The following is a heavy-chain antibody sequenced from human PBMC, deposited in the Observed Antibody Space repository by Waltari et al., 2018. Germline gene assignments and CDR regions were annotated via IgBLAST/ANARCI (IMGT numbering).Heavy chain of an antibody. CDR2: INGDGDKA. CDR1: GFSVGDYI. Sequence: ARLEESGGGSVQVGGSLRLSCRVSGFSVGDYIFHWLRQVPGKGLEWVALINGDGDKAFSAGSVKGRFTISNDKRTNSLFLQMDSLRRDDTGFYFCAKQLYCGDNCYGNYFDYLGQGTLVTVSS. CDR3: AKQLYCGDNCYGNYFDY. V-gene: IGHV3-43*01. J-gene: IGHJ4*02. D-gene: IGHD2-21*01.